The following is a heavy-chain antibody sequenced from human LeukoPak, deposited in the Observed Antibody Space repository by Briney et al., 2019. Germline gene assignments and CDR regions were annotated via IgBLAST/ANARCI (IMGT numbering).Heavy chain of an antibody. CDR3: TRDLGGATWGEWNY. J-gene: IGHJ4*02. CDR2: IRYDGSNK. D-gene: IGHD1-26*01. V-gene: IGHV3-30*02. Sequence: PGGSLRLSCAASGFTFSSYGMHWVRQAPGKGLEWVAFIRYDGSNKYYADSVKGRFTISRDSSKNTLYVQMKNLRAEDTAVYYCTRDLGGATWGEWNYWGQGTLVTVSS. CDR1: GFTFSSYG.